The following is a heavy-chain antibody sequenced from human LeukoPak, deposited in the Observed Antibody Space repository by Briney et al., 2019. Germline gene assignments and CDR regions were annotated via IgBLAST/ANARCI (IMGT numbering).Heavy chain of an antibody. D-gene: IGHD3-16*02. CDR3: AKDMYTYRYDYVWGSYRPGDY. V-gene: IGHV3-23*01. CDR1: GFTFSYYA. J-gene: IGHJ4*02. Sequence: PGGSLRLSCAASGFTFSYYAMSWVRQAPGKGLEWVSVISGSGASTYYADSVKGRFTISRDNSKNTLYLQMNSLRAEDTAVYYCAKDMYTYRYDYVWGSYRPGDYWGQGTLVTVSS. CDR2: ISGSGAST.